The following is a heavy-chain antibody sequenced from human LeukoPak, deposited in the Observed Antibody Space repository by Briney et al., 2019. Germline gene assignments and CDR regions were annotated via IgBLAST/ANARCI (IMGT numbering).Heavy chain of an antibody. J-gene: IGHJ4*02. CDR2: IGTAGDT. CDR3: ARGRMAVDGSVPLDY. Sequence: GGSLRLSCAASGFTFSSYDMHWVRQATGKGLEWVSAIGTAGDTYYPGSVKGRFTISRENAKNSSYLQMNSLRAGDTAVYYCARGRMAVDGSVPLDYWGQGTLVTVSS. D-gene: IGHD6-19*01. CDR1: GFTFSSYD. V-gene: IGHV3-13*01.